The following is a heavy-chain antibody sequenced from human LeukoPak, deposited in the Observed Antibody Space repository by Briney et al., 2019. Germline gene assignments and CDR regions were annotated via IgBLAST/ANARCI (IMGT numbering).Heavy chain of an antibody. Sequence: GGSLRLSCAASGFTFSDSYMTWVRQAPGKGLEWVSYISSSGSTIYYADSVKGRFTISRDNAKNSLYLQMNSLRAEDTAVYYCARDQRSYGYIDYWGQGTLVTVSS. J-gene: IGHJ4*02. D-gene: IGHD5-18*01. CDR2: ISSSGSTI. V-gene: IGHV3-11*04. CDR1: GFTFSDSY. CDR3: ARDQRSYGYIDY.